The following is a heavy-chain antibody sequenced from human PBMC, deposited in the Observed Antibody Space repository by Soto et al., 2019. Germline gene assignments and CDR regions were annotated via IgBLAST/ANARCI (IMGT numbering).Heavy chain of an antibody. CDR1: GFSISTSGVS. J-gene: IGHJ2*01. Sequence: QINLKESGPTLAKPTQTLPLTCTFSGFSISTSGVSVGWFRQPPEKALEWLALIYWNEDKRYTPSLKSRLTISNDTSKDQEALSMTDMDPADTATSVCAHSTSCYYGPYFHLWGHVTLGTVS. D-gene: IGHD3-22*01. CDR3: AHSTSCYYGPYFHL. CDR2: IYWNEDK. V-gene: IGHV2-5*01.